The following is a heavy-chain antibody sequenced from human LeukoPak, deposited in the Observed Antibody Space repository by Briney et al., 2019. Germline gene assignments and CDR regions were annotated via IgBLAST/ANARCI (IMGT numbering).Heavy chain of an antibody. D-gene: IGHD2-15*01. CDR2: ISRSGGTT. Sequence: GGSLRLSCAASGFTSSSYDMTWVRQTPGKGLEWVALISRSGGTTYYADSVKGRFTISRDNSKNTLYLQMNSLRAEDTAEYYCAKRGGTESFYYFYYMDVWGKGTTVTVSS. CDR3: AKRGGTESFYYFYYMDV. V-gene: IGHV3-23*01. J-gene: IGHJ6*03. CDR1: GFTSSSYD.